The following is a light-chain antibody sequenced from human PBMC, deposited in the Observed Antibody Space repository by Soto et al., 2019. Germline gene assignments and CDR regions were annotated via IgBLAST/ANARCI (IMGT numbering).Light chain of an antibody. J-gene: IGKJ5*01. CDR2: DAS. Sequence: EILLTTSPATLSVSPGERATLSFRASQSVSSNLAWYEQKPGQAPRLLIYDASTRATVIPARFSGSGSGTEFTLTISSLQSEDFAVYYCQQYNDWPPITFGQGTRLEV. CDR3: QQYNDWPPIT. CDR1: QSVSSN. V-gene: IGKV3-15*01.